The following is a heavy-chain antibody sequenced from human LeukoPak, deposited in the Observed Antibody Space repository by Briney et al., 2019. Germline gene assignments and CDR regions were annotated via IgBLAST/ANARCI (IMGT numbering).Heavy chain of an antibody. CDR3: AKEGLGSSWYPNYLDY. Sequence: GGSLRLSCAASGFTLSAYAMHWVRQAPGKGLEWVALISYDGSNKYYADFVKGRFTISRDSSKNTLYLQVNSLRAEDTAVYYCAKEGLGSSWYPNYLDYWGQGTLVTVSS. CDR1: GFTLSAYA. D-gene: IGHD6-13*01. V-gene: IGHV3-30*18. CDR2: ISYDGSNK. J-gene: IGHJ4*02.